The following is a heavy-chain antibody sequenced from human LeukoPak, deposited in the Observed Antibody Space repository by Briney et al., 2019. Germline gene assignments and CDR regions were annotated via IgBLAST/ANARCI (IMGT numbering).Heavy chain of an antibody. J-gene: IGHJ4*02. CDR1: GFTFSSYA. D-gene: IGHD3-10*01. CDR3: ARDHGRGSTDYFDY. CDR2: ISGSGGST. Sequence: PGGSLRLSCAASGFTFSSYAMSWVRQAPGKGLEWVSAISGSGGSTYYADSVKGRFTISRDTAKNSLYLQMNSLGVDDTAVYYCARDHGRGSTDYFDYWGQGTLVTVSS. V-gene: IGHV3-23*01.